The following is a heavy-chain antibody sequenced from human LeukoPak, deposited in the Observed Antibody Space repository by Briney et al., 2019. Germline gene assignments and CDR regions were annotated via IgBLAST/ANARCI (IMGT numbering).Heavy chain of an antibody. D-gene: IGHD5-12*01. CDR1: GFTFSSYW. CDR3: AREGRVSGYDFDS. J-gene: IGHJ4*02. V-gene: IGHV3-74*03. CDR2: INSDGSSI. Sequence: GGSLRLSCAASGFTFSSYWMHWVRQDPGKGLVWVSRINSDGSSITYADSVKGQFTISRDNAKNTLYLQMNSLGVEDTAVYYCAREGRVSGYDFDSWGQGTLVTVSS.